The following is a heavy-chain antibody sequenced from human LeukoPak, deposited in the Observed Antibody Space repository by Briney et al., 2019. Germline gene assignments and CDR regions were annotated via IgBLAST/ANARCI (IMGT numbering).Heavy chain of an antibody. Sequence: GESLKIFCQGYGYSFTNFCIGWVRQMPGKGLEWMGIIYPADSNTIYNPSFQGQVTISADKSISTAYLQWSNLKASDTAIYYCARPRLAAAGSAFDIWGQGTMVTVSS. CDR1: GYSFTNFC. V-gene: IGHV5-51*01. CDR2: IYPADSNT. D-gene: IGHD6-13*01. J-gene: IGHJ3*02. CDR3: ARPRLAAAGSAFDI.